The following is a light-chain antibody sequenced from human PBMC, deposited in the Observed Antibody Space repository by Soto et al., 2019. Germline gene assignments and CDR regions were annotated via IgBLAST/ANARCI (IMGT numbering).Light chain of an antibody. CDR2: GAS. V-gene: IGKV3-20*01. CDR1: QSVSSSY. Sequence: ESVLTQSPGTLSMSPGERATLSCRACQSVSSSYSAWYQQQPGQAPRLLIYGASRRATGIPDRFSGSGSGTDFTLTISRLEPEDFAVYYCQQYGSSPFTFGPGTKVDIK. J-gene: IGKJ3*01. CDR3: QQYGSSPFT.